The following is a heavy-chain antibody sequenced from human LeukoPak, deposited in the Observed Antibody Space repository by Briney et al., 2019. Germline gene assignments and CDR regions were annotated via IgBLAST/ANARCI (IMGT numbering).Heavy chain of an antibody. Sequence: GGSLRLSCAASGFTFSSYGMHWVRQAPGKGLEWVAFIRYDGSNKYYADSVKGRFTISRDNSKNTLYLQMNSLRAEDTAVYYCAKGDHSSPPGFYWGQGILVTVSS. CDR3: AKGDHSSPPGFY. V-gene: IGHV3-30*02. J-gene: IGHJ4*02. CDR1: GFTFSSYG. D-gene: IGHD6-13*01. CDR2: IRYDGSNK.